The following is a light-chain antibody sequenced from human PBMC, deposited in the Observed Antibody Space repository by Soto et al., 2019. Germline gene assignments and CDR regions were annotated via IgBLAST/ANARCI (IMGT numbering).Light chain of an antibody. CDR3: HQYDNAPQT. CDR2: GAS. Sequence: EIVLTPSPGTLSLSPGERATLSCRASQSVSSSYLAWYQQKSGQAPRLLIYGASNRATGIPDRFSGSGSGTDFTLTISRLEPEDFAVYYCHQYDNAPQTYGQGTKVDIK. CDR1: QSVSSSY. V-gene: IGKV3-20*01. J-gene: IGKJ2*01.